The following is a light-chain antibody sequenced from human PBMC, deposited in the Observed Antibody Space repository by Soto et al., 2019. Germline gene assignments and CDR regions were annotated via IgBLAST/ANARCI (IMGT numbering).Light chain of an antibody. V-gene: IGLV1-40*01. J-gene: IGLJ2*01. CDR1: SSNIGAEYD. CDR3: QSYDSSLSVVV. Sequence: QSVLTQPSSVSGAPGQTVTISCTGSSSNIGAEYDVHWYQQLPGGAPKLLIYESSDRLSGVPDRLSGSKSGASASLAITGLQAEDEANYYCQSYDSSLSVVVFGGGTKPTVL. CDR2: ESS.